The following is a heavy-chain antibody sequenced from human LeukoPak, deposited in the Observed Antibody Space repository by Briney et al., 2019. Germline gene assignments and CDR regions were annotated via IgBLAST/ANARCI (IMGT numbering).Heavy chain of an antibody. D-gene: IGHD3-22*01. CDR3: ARAPSEIGGYYPEYFRH. Sequence: GGSLRLSCAASGFTVSSYWMHWVRQGPGKGLVWVSRIKSDGNTNYADSVKGRFTISRDNAKNTVSLQMNSLGAEDTGVYYCARAPSEIGGYYPEYFRHWGQGTLVTVSS. V-gene: IGHV3-74*01. J-gene: IGHJ1*01. CDR1: GFTVSSYW. CDR2: IKSDGNT.